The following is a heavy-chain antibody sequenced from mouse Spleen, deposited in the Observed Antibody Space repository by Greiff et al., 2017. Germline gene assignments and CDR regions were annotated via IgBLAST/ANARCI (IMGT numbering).Heavy chain of an antibody. CDR2: INPGSGGT. CDR3: ARAPYYDYFDY. V-gene: IGHV1-54*01. Sequence: QVQLQQSGAELVRPGTSVKVSCKASGYAFTNYLIEWVKQRPGQGLEWIGVINPGSGGTNYNEKFKGKATLTADKSSSTAYMQLSSLTSEDSAVYFCARAPYYDYFDYWGQGTTLTVSS. J-gene: IGHJ2*01. D-gene: IGHD1-1*01. CDR1: GYAFTNYL.